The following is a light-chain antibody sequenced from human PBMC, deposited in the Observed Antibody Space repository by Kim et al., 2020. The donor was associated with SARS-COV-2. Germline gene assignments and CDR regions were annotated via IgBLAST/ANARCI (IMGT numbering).Light chain of an antibody. CDR2: DNA. CDR1: SSNIGAGYD. J-gene: IGLJ3*02. CDR3: QSYDSSLSGWV. V-gene: IGLV1-40*01. Sequence: QRVTVACTGRSSNIGAGYDVHWYQQLPGTAPKVLIYDNAKRPSGVPDRFSGSKSGTSASLAITGLQAEDEADYDCQSYDSSLSGWVFGGGTQLTVL.